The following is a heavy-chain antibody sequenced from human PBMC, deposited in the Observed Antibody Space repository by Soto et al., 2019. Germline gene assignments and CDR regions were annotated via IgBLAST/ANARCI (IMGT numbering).Heavy chain of an antibody. CDR3: ARDLSEYSSGWSKTTLDY. CDR1: GGTFSSYT. J-gene: IGHJ4*02. D-gene: IGHD6-19*01. V-gene: IGHV1-69*04. Sequence: GASVKVSCTASGGTFSSYTISWVRQAPGQGLEWMGRIIPILGIANYAQKFQGRVTITADKSTSTAYMELSSLRSEDTAVYYCARDLSEYSSGWSKTTLDYWGQGTLVTVSS. CDR2: IIPILGIA.